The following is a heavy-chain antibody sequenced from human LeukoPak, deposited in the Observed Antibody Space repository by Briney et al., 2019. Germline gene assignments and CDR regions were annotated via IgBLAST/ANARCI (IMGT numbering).Heavy chain of an antibody. Sequence: GGSLSLSCVASGFTFSSYWMSWVRQAPGKGLEWVANIKQDGSEKYYVDSVKGRFTISRDNAKNSLYLQMNSLRAEDTAVYYCARGAWTFDYWGQGTLVSVSS. D-gene: IGHD3/OR15-3a*01. V-gene: IGHV3-7*01. J-gene: IGHJ4*02. CDR1: GFTFSSYW. CDR3: ARGAWTFDY. CDR2: IKQDGSEK.